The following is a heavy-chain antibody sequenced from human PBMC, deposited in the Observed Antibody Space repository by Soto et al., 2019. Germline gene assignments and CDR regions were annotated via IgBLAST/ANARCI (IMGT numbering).Heavy chain of an antibody. CDR3: ARDLLGYCSGGSCTSDP. J-gene: IGHJ5*02. D-gene: IGHD2-15*01. V-gene: IGHV3-74*01. CDR1: GFTFSSYW. CDR2: INSDGSRT. Sequence: PGGSLRLSCVASGFTFSSYWMHWVRQAPGKGLMWVSRINSDGSRTDYADSVKGRFTISRDNAKNTLHLQMNSLRAEDAAVYYCARDLLGYCSGGSCTSDPWGQGTLVTVSS.